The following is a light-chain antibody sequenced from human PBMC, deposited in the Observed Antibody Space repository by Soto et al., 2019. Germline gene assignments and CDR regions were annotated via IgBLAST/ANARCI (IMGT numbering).Light chain of an antibody. CDR3: QQYGSSPHT. Sequence: ETVLTQSPGTLSLSPGERASLSCRASQSISGRYLAWYQQKPGQAPRLLIYDASSRATGIPDRFSGSGSGTDFILTISRLEPEDFAVYYCQQYGSSPHTFGGGTKVEIK. J-gene: IGKJ4*01. CDR2: DAS. CDR1: QSISGRY. V-gene: IGKV3-20*01.